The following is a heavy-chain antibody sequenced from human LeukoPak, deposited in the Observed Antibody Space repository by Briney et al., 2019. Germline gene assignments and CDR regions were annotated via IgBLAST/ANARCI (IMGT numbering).Heavy chain of an antibody. V-gene: IGHV4-59*01. J-gene: IGHJ4*02. CDR2: IYNSGST. CDR1: GGSISSYY. Sequence: SETLSLTCTVSGGSISSYYWSWIRQPPGKGLEWIGYIYNSGSTDYNPSLKGRGTISLDTSRNQSSLKLTSVTAADTAIYYCARDSGHSSGYPLNWGQGTLVTVSS. D-gene: IGHD3-22*01. CDR3: ARDSGHSSGYPLN.